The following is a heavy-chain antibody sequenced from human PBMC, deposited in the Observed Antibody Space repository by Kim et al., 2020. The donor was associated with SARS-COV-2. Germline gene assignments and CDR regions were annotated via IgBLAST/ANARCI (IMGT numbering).Heavy chain of an antibody. V-gene: IGHV1-3*01. J-gene: IGHJ4*02. CDR1: VYTFTSYA. CDR2: INAGNGNT. Sequence: ASVKVSCKASVYTFTSYAMHWVRQAPGQRLEWMGWINAGNGNTKYSQKFQGRVTITRDTSASTAYMELSSLRSEDTAVYYCARDRSYCSSTSCFVGHDYWGQGTLVTVSS. CDR3: ARDRSYCSSTSCFVGHDY. D-gene: IGHD2-2*01.